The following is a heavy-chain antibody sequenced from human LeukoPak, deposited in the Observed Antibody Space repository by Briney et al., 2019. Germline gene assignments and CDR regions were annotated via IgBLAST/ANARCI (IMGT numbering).Heavy chain of an antibody. D-gene: IGHD3-10*01. CDR3: ARAPPYYYGSGGAYYFDY. CDR1: GYTFTSYD. J-gene: IGHJ4*02. V-gene: IGHV1-8*01. Sequence: ASVKVSCKASGYTFTSYDINWVRQATGQGLEWMGWMNPNSGNTGYAQKFQGRVTTTRNTSISTAYMELSSLRSEDTAVYYCARAPPYYYGSGGAYYFDYWGQGTLVTVSS. CDR2: MNPNSGNT.